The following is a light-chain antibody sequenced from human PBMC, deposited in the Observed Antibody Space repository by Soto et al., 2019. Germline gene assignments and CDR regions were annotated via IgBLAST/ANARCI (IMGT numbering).Light chain of an antibody. CDR2: TAS. V-gene: IGKV1-39*01. CDR1: QSVSNY. CDR3: QQTYNMPIT. J-gene: IGKJ5*01. Sequence: DIQMTQSPSSLSATVGDRVTITFRASQSVSNYLNWYQQKPGKAPKILISTASFLEGGVPSRFSGSGSGTDFTLTISSLHPDDFATYYCQQTYNMPITFGQGTRLEIK.